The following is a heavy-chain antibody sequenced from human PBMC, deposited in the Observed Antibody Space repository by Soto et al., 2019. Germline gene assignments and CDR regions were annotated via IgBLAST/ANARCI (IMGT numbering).Heavy chain of an antibody. Sequence: SETLSLTCTVSGGSISSSSYYWGWIRQPPGKGLEWIGSIYYSGSTYYNPSLKSRVTISVDTSKNQFSLKLSSVTAADTAVYYCASLTRNSMIVVVWGQGTLVTVS. J-gene: IGHJ4*02. CDR1: GGSISSSSYY. D-gene: IGHD3-22*01. CDR3: ASLTRNSMIVVV. V-gene: IGHV4-39*01. CDR2: IYYSGST.